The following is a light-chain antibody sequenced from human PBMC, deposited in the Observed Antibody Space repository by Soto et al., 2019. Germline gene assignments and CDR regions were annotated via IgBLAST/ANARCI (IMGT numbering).Light chain of an antibody. CDR2: GAS. V-gene: IGKV3-20*01. J-gene: IGKJ1*01. CDR3: QQYGSSAPWT. Sequence: STQTPRTRSLYPKERATLSCRAIQSVSSSYLAWYQQKPGQAPRLLIYGASSRATGIPARFSGSGSGTDVSLTIIRFEHADFAVYYCQQYGSSAPWTLGQGTKVDIK. CDR1: QSVSSSY.